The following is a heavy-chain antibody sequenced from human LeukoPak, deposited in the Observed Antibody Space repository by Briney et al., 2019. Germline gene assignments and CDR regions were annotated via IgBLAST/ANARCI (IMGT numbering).Heavy chain of an antibody. J-gene: IGHJ4*02. Sequence: GGSLRLSCAASGFTFNNYAMHWVRQAPGKGLEWVAVISYDGSNKYYEDSVKGRFTIFRDNSKNTLYLQMSSLRAEDTAVYYCARGANNYDSSGYYFDVDYWGQGTLVTVSS. CDR3: ARGANNYDSSGYYFDVDY. D-gene: IGHD3-22*01. CDR1: GFTFNNYA. V-gene: IGHV3-30*04. CDR2: ISYDGSNK.